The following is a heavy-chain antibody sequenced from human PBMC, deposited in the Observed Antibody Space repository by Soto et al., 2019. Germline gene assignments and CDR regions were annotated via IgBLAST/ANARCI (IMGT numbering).Heavy chain of an antibody. Sequence: ESVGGVVQPGTSMRLSCAASGLTFSNYGMHWVRQAPGKGLEWVAVIWYDGVTKFYADSVQGRFSISRDNSKNTLYLQMNSLRAEDTAVYFCATVDNYYGSAFWGQGTLVTVSP. CDR1: GLTFSNYG. J-gene: IGHJ4*02. D-gene: IGHD3-10*01. V-gene: IGHV3-33*01. CDR3: ATVDNYYGSAF. CDR2: IWYDGVTK.